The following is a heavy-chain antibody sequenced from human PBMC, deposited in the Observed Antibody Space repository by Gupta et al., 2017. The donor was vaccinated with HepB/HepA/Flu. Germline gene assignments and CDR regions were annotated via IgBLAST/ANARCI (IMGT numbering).Heavy chain of an antibody. CDR1: GGSISSGDSS. V-gene: IGHV4-30-2*01. CDR2: MYHSGST. CDR3: ARGLEEFDAFDV. J-gene: IGHJ3*01. Sequence: QLQLQESGSGLVKPSQTLSLTCAVSGGSISSGDSSWSWIRQPPGKGLEWIGFMYHSGSTYYNPSLKSRVTISGDRSKNHFSLELSSVSAADTAVYYCARGLEEFDAFDVWGQGTMVTVSS. D-gene: IGHD3-10*01.